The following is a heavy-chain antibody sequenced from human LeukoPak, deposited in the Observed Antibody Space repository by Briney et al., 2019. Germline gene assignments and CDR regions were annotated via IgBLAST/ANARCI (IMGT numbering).Heavy chain of an antibody. V-gene: IGHV4-4*07. CDR3: ARDYYDSSGYFEHYFDY. CDR1: GGSISSYY. J-gene: IGHJ4*02. D-gene: IGHD3-22*01. CDR2: IYTSGST. Sequence: PSETLSLTCTVSGGSISSYYWSWIRQPAGKGLEWIGRIYTSGSTDYNPSLKSRVTMSVDTSKNQFSLKLSSVTAADTAVYYCARDYYDSSGYFEHYFDYWGQGTLVTVSS.